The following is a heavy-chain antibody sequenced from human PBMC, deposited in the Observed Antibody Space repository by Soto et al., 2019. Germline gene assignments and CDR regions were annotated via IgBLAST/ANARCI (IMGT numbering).Heavy chain of an antibody. CDR3: AKGGSRISGPFDP. CDR1: GFTFSSYA. CDR2: ISGSGGST. J-gene: IGHJ5*02. Sequence: LRLSCAASGFTFSSYATSWVRQAPGKGLEWVSAISGSGGSTYYADSVKGRFTISRDNSKNTLYLQMNSLRAEDTAIYYCAKGGSRISGPFDPWGQGTLVTVSS. D-gene: IGHD2-21*01. V-gene: IGHV3-23*01.